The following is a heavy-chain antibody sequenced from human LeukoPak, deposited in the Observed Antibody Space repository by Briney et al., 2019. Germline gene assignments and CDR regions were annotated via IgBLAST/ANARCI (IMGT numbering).Heavy chain of an antibody. V-gene: IGHV1-18*01. CDR3: ARDYGGNPPLSYFDY. CDR2: ISAYNGNT. CDR1: GYTFTSYG. Sequence: ASVKVSCKASGYTFTSYGISWVRQAPGQGLEWMGWISAYNGNTNYAQKLQGRVTMTTDTSTSTAYMELRSLRSDDTAVYYCARDYGGNPPLSYFDYRGQGTLVTVSS. J-gene: IGHJ4*02. D-gene: IGHD4-23*01.